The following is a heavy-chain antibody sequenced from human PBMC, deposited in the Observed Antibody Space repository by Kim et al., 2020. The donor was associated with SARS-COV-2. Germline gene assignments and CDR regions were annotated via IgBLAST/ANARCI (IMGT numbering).Heavy chain of an antibody. CDR1: GGTFSSYA. CDR2: IIPIFGTA. CDR3: ARDTDYGDYVWYNWFDP. Sequence: SVKVSCKASGGTFSSYAISWVRQAPGQGLELMGGIIPIFGTANYAQKFQGRDTSTADESTSTAYMELSSLRSEDTAVYFCARDTDYGDYVWYNWFDPWGQGTLVTVSS. V-gene: IGHV1-69*13. D-gene: IGHD4-17*01. J-gene: IGHJ5*02.